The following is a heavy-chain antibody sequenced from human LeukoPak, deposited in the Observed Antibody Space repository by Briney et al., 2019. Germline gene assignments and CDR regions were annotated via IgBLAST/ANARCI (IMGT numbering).Heavy chain of an antibody. CDR1: GYTFTGYY. CDR3: ARDFPRYYYDSSGYYNDY. Sequence: ASVKVSCKASGYTFTGYYMHWVRQAPGQGLEWMGRINPNSGGTKYAQKFKGRVTMTRDTSISTAYMELSRLRSDDTAVYYCARDFPRYYYDSSGYYNDYWGQGTLVTVSS. CDR2: INPNSGGT. V-gene: IGHV1-2*06. J-gene: IGHJ4*02. D-gene: IGHD3-22*01.